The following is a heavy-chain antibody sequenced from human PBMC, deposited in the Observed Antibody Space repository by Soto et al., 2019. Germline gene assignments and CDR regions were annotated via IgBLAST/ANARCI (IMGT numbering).Heavy chain of an antibody. V-gene: IGHV3-30-3*01. CDR3: ARERGMDV. J-gene: IGHJ6*02. CDR1: GFTFSSYA. CDR2: ISYDGSNK. Sequence: QVQLVESGGGVVQPGRSLRLSCAASGFTFSSYAMHWVRQAPGKGLEWVAVISYDGSNKYYADSVKGRFTISRDNSKNTLYLKMNSLRAEDTAVYYWARERGMDVWGQGTTVTVSS.